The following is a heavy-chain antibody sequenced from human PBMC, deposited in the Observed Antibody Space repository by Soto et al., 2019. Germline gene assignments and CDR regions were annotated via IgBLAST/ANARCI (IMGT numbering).Heavy chain of an antibody. CDR1: GFTFSGYA. CDR2: ISGGGTTI. D-gene: IGHD3-9*01. Sequence: EVQLVESGGGLVQPGGSLRLSCAASGFTFSGYAMSWVRQAPGTGLEWVSAISGGGTTIYYADSVKGRFTISRDDSKNILYLQMNSLRGEDTAVYYCVTHSLRLESSPSGLDSWGQGTLVTVSS. V-gene: IGHV3-23*04. CDR3: VTHSLRLESSPSGLDS. J-gene: IGHJ4*02.